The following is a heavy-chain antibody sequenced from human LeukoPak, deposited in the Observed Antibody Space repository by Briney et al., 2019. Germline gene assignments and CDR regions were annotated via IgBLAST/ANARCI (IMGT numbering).Heavy chain of an antibody. J-gene: IGHJ4*02. Sequence: PGRSLRLSCAASGFTFSSYAMHWVRQAPGKGLEWVAVISYDGSNKYYADSVKGRFTISRDNSKNTLYLQMNSLRAEVTAVYYCARDPYCSGGSCTAGFDYWGQGTLVTVSS. CDR1: GFTFSSYA. V-gene: IGHV3-30*04. CDR3: ARDPYCSGGSCTAGFDY. D-gene: IGHD2-15*01. CDR2: ISYDGSNK.